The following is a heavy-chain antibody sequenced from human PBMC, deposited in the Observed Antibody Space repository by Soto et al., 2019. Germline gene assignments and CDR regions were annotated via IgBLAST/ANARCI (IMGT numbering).Heavy chain of an antibody. CDR3: AGDGWGCSSTSCYYYYGMDV. Sequence: SETLSLTCTASGGSISSYYWSWIRQPAGKGLEWIGRIYTSGSTNYNPSLKSRVTMSVDTSKNQFSLKLSSVTAADTAVYYCAGDGWGCSSTSCYYYYGMDVWGQGTTVTVSS. D-gene: IGHD2-2*01. CDR2: IYTSGST. CDR1: GGSISSYY. V-gene: IGHV4-4*07. J-gene: IGHJ6*02.